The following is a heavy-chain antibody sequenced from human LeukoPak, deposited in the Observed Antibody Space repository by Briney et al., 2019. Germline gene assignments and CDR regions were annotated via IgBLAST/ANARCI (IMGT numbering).Heavy chain of an antibody. D-gene: IGHD3-16*01. CDR2: VYHTGHT. CDR1: GDSISGYY. Sequence: SETLSLTCTVSGDSISGYYWSWIRQPPGKGLEWIGYVYHTGHTHYSPSLKSRVTVSLDTPRNQASLILSSVTAADTAVYYCARHRFGHLFDYWGQGTLVFVSS. V-gene: IGHV4-59*01. J-gene: IGHJ4*02. CDR3: ARHRFGHLFDY.